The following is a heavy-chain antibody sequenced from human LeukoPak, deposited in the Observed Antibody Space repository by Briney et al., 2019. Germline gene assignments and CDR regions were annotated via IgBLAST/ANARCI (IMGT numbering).Heavy chain of an antibody. V-gene: IGHV1-69*04. CDR2: IIPSLNRA. J-gene: IGHJ3*01. Sequence: SVKISCKSSGGPFDNYAINWVRQAPGQGLEWMGRIIPSLNRANYAQIKVTITADKSTATAYMELSGLRYEDTAVYYCARRTDRVDDAFDVWGQGTMVTVSS. CDR1: GGPFDNYA. D-gene: IGHD3/OR15-3a*01. CDR3: ARRTDRVDDAFDV.